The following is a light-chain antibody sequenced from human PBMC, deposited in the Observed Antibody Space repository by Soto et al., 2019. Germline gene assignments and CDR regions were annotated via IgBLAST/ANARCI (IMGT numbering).Light chain of an antibody. Sequence: IVFTQSPCTLSLSPGQRATLSCRASQRLSASDIAWYQQKPGQAPKFLIYGVSSRATGIPDRFSGSGSGTDFTLTISRLEPEDFAVYHCQQYGSSPLITFGQGTRLEIK. CDR1: QRLSASD. V-gene: IGKV3-20*01. CDR2: GVS. CDR3: QQYGSSPLIT. J-gene: IGKJ5*01.